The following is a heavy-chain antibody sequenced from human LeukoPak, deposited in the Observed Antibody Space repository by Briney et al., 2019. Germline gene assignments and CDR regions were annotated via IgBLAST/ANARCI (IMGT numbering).Heavy chain of an antibody. D-gene: IGHD2-2*02. J-gene: IGHJ4*02. CDR3: ARDIGTHIPFDY. Sequence: SETLSLTCTVSGGSISSYYWSWIRQPPGKGLEWIGYIYYSGSTNYNPSLKSRVTISVDTSKNQFSLKLNSVTPEDTAVYYCARDIGTHIPFDYWGQGTLVTVSS. V-gene: IGHV4-59*12. CDR2: IYYSGST. CDR1: GGSISSYY.